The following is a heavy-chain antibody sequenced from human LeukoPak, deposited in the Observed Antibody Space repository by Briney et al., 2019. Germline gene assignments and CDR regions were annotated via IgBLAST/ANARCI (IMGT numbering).Heavy chain of an antibody. CDR1: GGSISSYS. V-gene: IGHV4-59*01. Sequence: PSETLSLTCTVSGGSISSYSWSWIRQPPGKGLEWIGYIYYSGSTSYNPSLKGRVTMSVDTSKNQFSLRLSSVTAADTAVYYCARGSDFGDFWGQGTLVTVSS. CDR2: IYYSGST. CDR3: ARGSDFGDF. J-gene: IGHJ4*02. D-gene: IGHD4-17*01.